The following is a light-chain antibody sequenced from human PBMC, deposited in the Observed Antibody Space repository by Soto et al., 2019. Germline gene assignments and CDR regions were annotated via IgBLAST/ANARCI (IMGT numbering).Light chain of an antibody. CDR2: EVT. CDR1: SSDIGSYDL. J-gene: IGLJ1*01. CDR3: CSFEDFRYV. Sequence: QSALTQPASVSGSPGQSITISCTGTSSDIGSYDLVSWYQQHPGTAPKLIIYEVTKRPSGVSTRFSGSKYGNTASLTISGLQTVEEADYYCCSFEDFRYVLGTGTKVTV. V-gene: IGLV2-23*02.